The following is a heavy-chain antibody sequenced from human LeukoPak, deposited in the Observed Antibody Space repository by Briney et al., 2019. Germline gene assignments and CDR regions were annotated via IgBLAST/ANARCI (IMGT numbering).Heavy chain of an antibody. CDR3: ARDLPGTKVFDY. Sequence: YMSSSGSTTFYADSVKGRITISRDNAKNSLSLQMHSLRAEDTAVYYCARDLPGTKVFDYWGQGTLVTVSS. CDR2: MSSSGSTT. V-gene: IGHV3-11*01. J-gene: IGHJ4*02. D-gene: IGHD1-1*01.